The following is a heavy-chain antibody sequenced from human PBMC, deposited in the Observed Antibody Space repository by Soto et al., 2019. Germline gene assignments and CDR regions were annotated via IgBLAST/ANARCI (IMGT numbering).Heavy chain of an antibody. CDR1: GFTFSSYA. J-gene: IGHJ4*02. Sequence: EVQLLESGGGVVQPGGSLRLSCAASGFTFSSYAMSWVRQAPGKGLEWVSAISGSGGSTYYADSVKGRLPISRANSKTTLYLQMNSLRAENTAVYYCAKDGRMSAMGLQVYYFDYWGQGTLVTVSS. CDR3: AKDGRMSAMGLQVYYFDY. V-gene: IGHV3-23*01. CDR2: ISGSGGST. D-gene: IGHD5-18*01.